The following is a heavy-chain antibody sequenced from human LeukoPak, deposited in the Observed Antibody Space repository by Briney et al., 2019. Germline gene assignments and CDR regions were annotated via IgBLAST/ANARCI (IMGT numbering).Heavy chain of an antibody. Sequence: GGSLRLSCAASGFTFSSFALSWVRRAPGKGLEWVSAISGSGGSTYYADSVKGRFTISRDNSKNTLYLQMNSLRAEDTAVYYCAKDRIAVAEDYWGQGTLVTVSS. CDR2: ISGSGGST. CDR1: GFTFSSFA. J-gene: IGHJ4*02. D-gene: IGHD6-19*01. V-gene: IGHV3-23*01. CDR3: AKDRIAVAEDY.